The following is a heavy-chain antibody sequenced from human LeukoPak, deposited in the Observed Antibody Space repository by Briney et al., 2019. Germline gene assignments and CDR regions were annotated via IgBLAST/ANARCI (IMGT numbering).Heavy chain of an antibody. CDR3: ARLEDCGGDCYSYFDY. Sequence: GESLKISCKGSGYSFTSYWIGWVRQMPGKGLEWMGIIYPGDSDTRYSPSFQGQVTISADKSISTAYLQWSSLKASDTAMYYCARLEDCGGDCYSYFDYWGQGTLVTVPS. CDR2: IYPGDSDT. V-gene: IGHV5-51*01. J-gene: IGHJ4*02. D-gene: IGHD2-21*02. CDR1: GYSFTSYW.